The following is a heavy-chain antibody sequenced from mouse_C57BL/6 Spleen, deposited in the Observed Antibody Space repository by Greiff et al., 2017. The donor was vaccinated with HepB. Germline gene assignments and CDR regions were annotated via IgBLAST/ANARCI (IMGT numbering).Heavy chain of an antibody. J-gene: IGHJ1*03. CDR3: AREGYGSSYWYFDV. V-gene: IGHV3-6*01. CDR1: GYSITSGYY. Sequence: EVQLQESGPGLVKPSQSLSLTCSVTGYSITSGYYWNWIRQFPGNKLEWMGYISYDGSNNYNPSLKNRISITRDTSKNKFFLKLNSVTTEDTATYYCAREGYGSSYWYFDVWGTGTTVTVSS. D-gene: IGHD1-1*01. CDR2: ISYDGSN.